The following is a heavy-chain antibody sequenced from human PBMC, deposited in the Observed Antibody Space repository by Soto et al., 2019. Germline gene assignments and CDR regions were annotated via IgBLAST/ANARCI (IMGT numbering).Heavy chain of an antibody. CDR2: ISSSSSYI. J-gene: IGHJ4*02. CDR3: ARDWGPYGDYAFFDY. D-gene: IGHD4-17*01. Sequence: PGGSLRLSCAASGFTVSSNYMSWVRQAPGKGLEWVSSISSSSSYIYYADSVKGRFTISRDNAKNSLYLQMNSLRAEDTAVYYCARDWGPYGDYAFFDYWGQGTLVTVSS. CDR1: GFTVSSNY. V-gene: IGHV3-21*01.